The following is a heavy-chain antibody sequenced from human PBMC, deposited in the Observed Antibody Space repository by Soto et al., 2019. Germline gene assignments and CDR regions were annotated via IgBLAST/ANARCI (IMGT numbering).Heavy chain of an antibody. J-gene: IGHJ6*02. D-gene: IGHD1-7*01. CDR2: IYPSFHSP. CDR3: VRDNWNSNFDYFGMDV. Sequence: QVQLVQSGAEVKKPGASVKISCKTSGDTFSHYYMHWVRQAPGQGLEWMSIIYPSFHSPTYSENFQDRLTVTSDASTLTVYMELRRLTSEDTAVYYCVRDNWNSNFDYFGMDVWGHGTTVIVS. V-gene: IGHV1-46*01. CDR1: GDTFSHYY.